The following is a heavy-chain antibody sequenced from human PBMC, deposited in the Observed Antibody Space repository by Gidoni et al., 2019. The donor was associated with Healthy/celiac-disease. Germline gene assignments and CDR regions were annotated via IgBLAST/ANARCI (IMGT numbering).Heavy chain of an antibody. CDR1: GGSISSYY. CDR3: ARDYPLPFDL. Sequence: QVQLQESGPGLVKPSETLSLTCTVSGGSISSYYWSWIRQPPGKGLEWIGYIYYSGSTNYNPSLKSRVTISVDTSKNQFSLKLSSVTAADTAVYYCARDYPLPFDLWGRGTLVTVSS. V-gene: IGHV4-59*01. CDR2: IYYSGST. J-gene: IGHJ2*01.